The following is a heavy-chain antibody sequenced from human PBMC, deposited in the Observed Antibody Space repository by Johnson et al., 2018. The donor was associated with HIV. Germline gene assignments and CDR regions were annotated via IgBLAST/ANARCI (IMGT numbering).Heavy chain of an antibody. D-gene: IGHD3-10*01. CDR2: IKSFGSST. CDR3: AKEGITMEVDI. V-gene: IGHV3-74*01. J-gene: IGHJ3*02. CDR1: GFTYDMYW. Sequence: VQLVESGGGLVQPGGSLRLSCAASGFTYDMYWMHWVRQAPGKGLVWVSRIKSFGSSTNYADFVKGRFTISRDNSKNKLYLQVNSLRAEDTAVYYCAKEGITMEVDIWGQGTMVTVSA.